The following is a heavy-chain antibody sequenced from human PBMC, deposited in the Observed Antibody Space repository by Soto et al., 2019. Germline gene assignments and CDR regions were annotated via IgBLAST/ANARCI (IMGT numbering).Heavy chain of an antibody. J-gene: IGHJ4*02. V-gene: IGHV3-23*01. CDR2: IRGSGGGT. Sequence: EVQLLETGGDLVQPGGSLRLSCAASGFSFSTYALSWVRQAPGKGLEWVSGIRGSGGGTYYADSVKGRFTISRDNSKNTLYLQMNSLRVEDTAVYYCARGGIVLMVYARGGSFDYWGQGTLVTVSS. D-gene: IGHD2-8*01. CDR3: ARGGIVLMVYARGGSFDY. CDR1: GFSFSTYA.